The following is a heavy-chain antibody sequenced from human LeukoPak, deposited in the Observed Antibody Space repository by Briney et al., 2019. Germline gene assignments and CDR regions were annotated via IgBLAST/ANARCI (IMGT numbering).Heavy chain of an antibody. Sequence: SQTLSLTCTVSGGSISSGGYYWSWIRQRPGKGLEWIGYIYKTGSTYHNPSLKSRVTISVDTSKNQFFLKLNSVTAADTAVYYCARDVLRWGQGTLVTVSS. CDR1: GGSISSGGYY. V-gene: IGHV4-31*03. CDR2: IYKTGST. J-gene: IGHJ4*02. CDR3: ARDVLR.